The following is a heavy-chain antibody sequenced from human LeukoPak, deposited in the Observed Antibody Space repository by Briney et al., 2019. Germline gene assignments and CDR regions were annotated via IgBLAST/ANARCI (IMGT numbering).Heavy chain of an antibody. Sequence: PSETLSLTCTVSGGSISSYYWSWIRQPPGKGLEWIGYIYYSGSTNYNPSLKSRVTISVDTSKNQFSLKLSSVTAADTAVYYCARHTRYCSGGSCYSPFDYWGQGTLVTVSS. CDR1: GGSISSYY. CDR2: IYYSGST. V-gene: IGHV4-59*08. CDR3: ARHTRYCSGGSCYSPFDY. D-gene: IGHD2-15*01. J-gene: IGHJ4*02.